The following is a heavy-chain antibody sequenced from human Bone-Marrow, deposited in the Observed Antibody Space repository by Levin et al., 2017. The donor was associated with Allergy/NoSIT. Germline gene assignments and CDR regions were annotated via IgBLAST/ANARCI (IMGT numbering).Heavy chain of an antibody. D-gene: IGHD1-26*01. CDR1: GFLFSDSS. J-gene: IGHJ4*02. V-gene: IGHV3-48*01. CDR2: IGSSSSTI. Sequence: GESLKISCAASGFLFSDSSMNWVRQAPGKGLQWLSYIGSSSSTISYADSVKGRFTISRDNARNSLFLQMNSLRAEDTAVYYCARNSGIYRGLIDYWGQGTLVTVSS. CDR3: ARNSGIYRGLIDY.